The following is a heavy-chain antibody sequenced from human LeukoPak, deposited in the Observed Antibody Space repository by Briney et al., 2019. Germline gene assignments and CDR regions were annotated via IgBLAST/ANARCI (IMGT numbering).Heavy chain of an antibody. CDR1: GFTFSSYG. V-gene: IGHV3-30*18. CDR2: ISYDGSNK. Sequence: PGRSLRLSCAASGFTFSSYGMHWVRQAPGKGLEWVAVISYDGSNKYYADSVKGRLTISRDNSKNTLYLQTNSLRAEDTAVYYCAKDEAWATYYYYGMDVWGQGTTVTVSS. D-gene: IGHD3-16*01. J-gene: IGHJ6*02. CDR3: AKDEAWATYYYYGMDV.